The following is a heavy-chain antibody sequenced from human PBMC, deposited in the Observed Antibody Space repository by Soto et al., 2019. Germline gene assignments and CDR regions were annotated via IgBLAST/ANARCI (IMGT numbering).Heavy chain of an antibody. Sequence: GGSLRLSCAASGFTFRDCYMSWIRQAPGKGLEWVSYISSSGSSIYYADSVKGRFTISRDNAKNSLYLQMNSLRAEDTAVYYCAAGNYYGSGTYLRGWGQGTLVTVSS. D-gene: IGHD3-10*01. J-gene: IGHJ4*02. CDR3: AAGNYYGSGTYLRG. CDR1: GFTFRDCY. V-gene: IGHV3-11*01. CDR2: ISSSGSSI.